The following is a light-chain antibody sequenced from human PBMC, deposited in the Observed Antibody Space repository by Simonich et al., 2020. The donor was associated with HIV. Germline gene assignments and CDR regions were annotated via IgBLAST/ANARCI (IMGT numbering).Light chain of an antibody. CDR1: QHVGSY. Sequence: EIVLTQSPATLSLSPGERAALSCRASQHVGSYLAWYQQKPGQAPRLLIYDASNRATGIPARFSGSGSGTDFTLTISSLEPEDFAVYYCQYSSTFGQGTEVEIK. CDR3: QYSST. CDR2: DAS. J-gene: IGKJ1*01. V-gene: IGKV3-11*01.